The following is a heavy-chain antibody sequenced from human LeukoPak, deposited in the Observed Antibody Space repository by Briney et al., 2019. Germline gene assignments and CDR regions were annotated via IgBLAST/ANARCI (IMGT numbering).Heavy chain of an antibody. J-gene: IGHJ3*02. Sequence: GGSLRLSCAASGFTFSSYAMSWVRQAPGKGLEWVSAISGSGGSTYYADSVKGRFTISRDNSKNSLYLQMNSLRAEDTAVYFCARGNAHAFDIWGQGTMVTVSS. CDR1: GFTFSSYA. CDR3: ARGNAHAFDI. D-gene: IGHD1-1*01. CDR2: ISGSGGST. V-gene: IGHV3-23*01.